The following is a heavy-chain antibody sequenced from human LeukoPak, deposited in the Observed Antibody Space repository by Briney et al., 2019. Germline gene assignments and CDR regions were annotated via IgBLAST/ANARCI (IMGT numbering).Heavy chain of an antibody. CDR2: INHSGRT. Sequence: SETLSLTCVVYGGSFSGDYWSWIRQPPGRGLEWIGEINHSGRTNYNPSLKSRVTISVDTSKNQFSLKLSSVTAADTAVYYCAREGFGELSHFDYWGQGTLVTVSS. V-gene: IGHV4-34*01. CDR3: AREGFGELSHFDY. J-gene: IGHJ4*02. CDR1: GGSFSGDY. D-gene: IGHD3-10*01.